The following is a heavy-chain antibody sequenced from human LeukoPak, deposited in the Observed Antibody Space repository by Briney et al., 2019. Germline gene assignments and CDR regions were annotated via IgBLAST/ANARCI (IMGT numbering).Heavy chain of an antibody. CDR3: AGGGGSSWTLRTYYYYGMDV. V-gene: IGHV4-34*01. Sequence: PSETLSLTCAVYGGSFSGYYWSWIRQPPGKGLEWIGEINHSGSTNYNPSLKSRVTISVDTSKNQFSLKLSSVTAADTAVYYCAGGGGSSWTLRTYYYYGMDVWGQGTTVTVSS. D-gene: IGHD3-16*01. J-gene: IGHJ6*02. CDR2: INHSGST. CDR1: GGSFSGYY.